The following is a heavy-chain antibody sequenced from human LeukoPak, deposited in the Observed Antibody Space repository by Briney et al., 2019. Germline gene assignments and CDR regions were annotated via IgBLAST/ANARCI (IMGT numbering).Heavy chain of an antibody. CDR2: ISYDGSNK. CDR3: ARDLALKIAAAGPNYYYGMDV. D-gene: IGHD6-13*01. V-gene: IGHV3-30*04. CDR1: GFTFSSYA. Sequence: GGSLRLSCAASGFTFSSYAMHWARQAPGKGLEWVAVISYDGSNKYYADSVKGRFTISRDNSKNTLCLQMNSLRAEDTAVYYCARDLALKIAAAGPNYYYGMDVWGQGTTVTVSS. J-gene: IGHJ6*02.